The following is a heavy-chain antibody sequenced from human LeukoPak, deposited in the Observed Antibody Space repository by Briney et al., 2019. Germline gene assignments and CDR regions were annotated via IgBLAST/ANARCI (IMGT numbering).Heavy chain of an antibody. V-gene: IGHV3-33*08. CDR3: ARDPLAYCGGDCYLGWFDP. D-gene: IGHD2-21*02. CDR1: GFTFSSYA. Sequence: GGSLRLSCAASGFTFSSYAMSWVRQAPGKGLEWVAVIWYDGSNKYYADSVKGRFTISRDNSKNTLYLQMNSLRAEDTAVYYCARDPLAYCGGDCYLGWFDPWGQGTLVTVSS. CDR2: IWYDGSNK. J-gene: IGHJ5*02.